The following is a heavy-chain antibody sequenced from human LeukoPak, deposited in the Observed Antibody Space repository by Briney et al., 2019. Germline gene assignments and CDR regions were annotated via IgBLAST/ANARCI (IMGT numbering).Heavy chain of an antibody. Sequence: GGSLRLSCAASGFTFSTSSMHWVRKTPGKGLDWVALISSDGNNKYYASSVKGRFTISRDNSKNTLSLQMNSLRDDDTAVYYCTRDPRLREFESWGQGTLVTVSS. D-gene: IGHD2-21*02. V-gene: IGHV3-30-3*01. J-gene: IGHJ1*01. CDR2: ISSDGNNK. CDR3: TRDPRLREFES. CDR1: GFTFSTSS.